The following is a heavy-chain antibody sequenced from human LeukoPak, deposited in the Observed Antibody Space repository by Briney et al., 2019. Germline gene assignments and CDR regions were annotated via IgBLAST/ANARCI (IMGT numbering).Heavy chain of an antibody. V-gene: IGHV1-2*02. CDR1: GYTFTSYD. J-gene: IGHJ3*02. CDR2: MNPNSGGT. Sequence: ASVKVSCKASGYTFTSYDINWVRQATGQGLEWMGWMNPNSGGTNYAQKFQGRVTMTRDTSISTAYMELSRLRSDDTAVYYCARHYYYDSSGYYAFDIWGQGTMVTVSS. CDR3: ARHYYYDSSGYYAFDI. D-gene: IGHD3-22*01.